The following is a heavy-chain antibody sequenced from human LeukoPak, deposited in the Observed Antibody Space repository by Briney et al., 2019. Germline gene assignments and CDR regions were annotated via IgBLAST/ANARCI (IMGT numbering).Heavy chain of an antibody. CDR2: IIPILGIA. CDR1: GGTFSSYT. CDR3: ARAPSGGLAHFDY. V-gene: IGHV1-69*02. J-gene: IGHJ4*02. D-gene: IGHD4-23*01. Sequence: SVKVSCKASGGTFSSYTISWVRQAPGQGLEWMGRIIPILGIANYARKFQGRVTITADKSTSTAYMELSSLRSEDTAVYYCARAPSGGLAHFDYWGQGTLVTVSS.